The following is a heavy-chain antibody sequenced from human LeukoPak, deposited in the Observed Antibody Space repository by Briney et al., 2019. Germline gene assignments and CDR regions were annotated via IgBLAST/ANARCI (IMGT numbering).Heavy chain of an antibody. CDR2: IKGDGSDK. D-gene: IGHD2-8*02. CDR3: ARVWWSALNFRDV. V-gene: IGHV3-7*01. CDR1: GFIFSNYW. Sequence: GGSLRLSCAASGFIFSNYWMSWVRQAPGKGLEWVANIKGDGSDKYYVDSVKSRFTISRDNAQNSLYLQMRSLRDEDTAVYYCARVWWSALNFRDVWGQGTTVTVSS. J-gene: IGHJ6*02.